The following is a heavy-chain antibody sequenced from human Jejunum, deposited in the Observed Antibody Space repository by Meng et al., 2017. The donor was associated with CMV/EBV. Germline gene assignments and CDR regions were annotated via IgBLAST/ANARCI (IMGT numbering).Heavy chain of an antibody. CDR3: ARGTPGRSYSDY. Sequence: QVHLLQSGAEVKKPGASVRVYCEAFGYPFASYGISWLRQAPGQGLEWMGWFVNNVDTYSAQKFQGRVTMTTDIHTSTAFMELRSLRSDDTAVYYCARGTPGRSYSDYWGQGTLVTVSS. D-gene: IGHD3-10*01. J-gene: IGHJ4*02. CDR1: GYPFASYG. CDR2: FVNNVDT. V-gene: IGHV1-18*01.